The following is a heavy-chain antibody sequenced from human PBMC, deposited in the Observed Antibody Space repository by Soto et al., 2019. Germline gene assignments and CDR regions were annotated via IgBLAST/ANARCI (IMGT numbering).Heavy chain of an antibody. CDR1: GVSISTYY. Sequence: QVQLQESGPGLVKPSETLSITCTVSGVSISTYYWTWIRQPPGKGLEWIGQVLSSGNTNHNPSLKSRVPIHFGASRKQFSPRWSSVTSGVTAMYYFAVRDYNAAFEIWCQGKLVTVSS. D-gene: IGHD4-4*01. CDR2: VLSSGNT. CDR3: AVRDYNAAFEI. J-gene: IGHJ3*02. V-gene: IGHV4-59*01.